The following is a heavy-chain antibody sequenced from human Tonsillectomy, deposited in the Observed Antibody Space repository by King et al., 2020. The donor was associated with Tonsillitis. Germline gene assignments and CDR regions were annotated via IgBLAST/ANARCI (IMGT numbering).Heavy chain of an antibody. Sequence: VQLVESGAEVKKPGASVKVSCKASGYTFTSFGISWVRLSPGQGLEWMGWISAHDGNTNYAQQLQGRVTMTTDSSTSTAYMELRRLRSDDTAVYYCARDPGYSSGWYLDYWGQGTLVTVSS. J-gene: IGHJ4*02. CDR3: ARDPGYSSGWYLDY. CDR1: GYTFTSFG. CDR2: ISAHDGNT. V-gene: IGHV1-18*01. D-gene: IGHD6-19*01.